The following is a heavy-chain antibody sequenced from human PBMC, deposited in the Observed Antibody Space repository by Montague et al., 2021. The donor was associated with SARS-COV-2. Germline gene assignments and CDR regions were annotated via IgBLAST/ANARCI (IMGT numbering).Heavy chain of an antibody. CDR3: ASSYYYGSGTYVYNYYMDV. CDR1: GGSVSSSPYY. Sequence: SETLSLTCTVSGGSVSSSPYYWGWIRQPPGRGLEWVGSISYSGCTYFXXXLKSRLTISVDSSENQFSLRLSSVTAADTAVYYCASSYYYGSGTYVYNYYMDVWGKGTTVTVSS. CDR2: ISYSGCT. J-gene: IGHJ6*03. V-gene: IGHV4-39*01. D-gene: IGHD3-10*01.